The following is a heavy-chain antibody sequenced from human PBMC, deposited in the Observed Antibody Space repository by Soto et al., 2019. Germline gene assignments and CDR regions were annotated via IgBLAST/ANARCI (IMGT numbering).Heavy chain of an antibody. CDR1: GGSFSGYY. CDR3: ARAGTGGQWLVGIHY. J-gene: IGHJ4*02. CDR2: INHSGST. V-gene: IGHV4-34*01. Sequence: SETLSLTCAVYGGSFSGYYWSWILQPPGKGLEWIGEINHSGSTNYNPSLKSRVTISVDTSKNQFSLKLSSVTAADTAVYYCARAGTGGQWLVGIHYWGQGTLVTVS. D-gene: IGHD6-19*01.